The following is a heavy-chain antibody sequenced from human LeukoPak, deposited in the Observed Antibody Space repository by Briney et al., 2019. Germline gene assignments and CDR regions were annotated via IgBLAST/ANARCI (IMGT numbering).Heavy chain of an antibody. CDR2: INHSGST. J-gene: IGHJ6*04. CDR3: ARRPTRYCSSTSCYVCAFDI. D-gene: IGHD2-2*01. CDR1: GGSFSGYY. V-gene: IGHV4-34*01. Sequence: SETLSLTCAVYGGSFSGYYWSWIRQPPGKGLEWIGEINHSGSTNYNPSLKSRVTISVDTSKNQFSLKLSSVTAADTAVYYCARRPTRYCSSTSCYVCAFDIWGKGTTVTVSS.